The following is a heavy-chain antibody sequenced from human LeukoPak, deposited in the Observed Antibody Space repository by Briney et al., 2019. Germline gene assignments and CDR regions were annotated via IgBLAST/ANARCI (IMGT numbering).Heavy chain of an antibody. CDR3: ARDSWQGFDY. CDR1: GFTFSSYA. Sequence: GGSLRLSCAASGFTFSSYAMSWVRQAPGKGLEWVALIWYDGSNKYYADSVKGRFTISRDNSKNTLYLQMNSLRAEDTAVYYCARDSWQGFDYWGQGTLVTVSS. J-gene: IGHJ4*02. V-gene: IGHV3-33*08. CDR2: IWYDGSNK.